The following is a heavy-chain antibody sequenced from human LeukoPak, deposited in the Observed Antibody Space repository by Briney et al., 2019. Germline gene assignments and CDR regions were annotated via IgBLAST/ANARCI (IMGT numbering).Heavy chain of an antibody. V-gene: IGHV4-30-4*08. CDR2: IYYSGST. CDR3: ARGPVYAILSWFDP. D-gene: IGHD2-8*01. CDR1: GGSISSGDYY. Sequence: SQTLSLTCTVSGGSISSGDYYWSWIRQPPGKGLEWIGYIYYSGSTYYNPSLKSRVTISVDTSKNQFSLKLSSVTAADTAVYYCARGPVYAILSWFDPWRQGTLVTVSS. J-gene: IGHJ5*02.